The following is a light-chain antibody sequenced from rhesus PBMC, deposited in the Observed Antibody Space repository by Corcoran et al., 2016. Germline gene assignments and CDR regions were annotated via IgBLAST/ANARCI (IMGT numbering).Light chain of an antibody. J-gene: IGKJ1*01. Sequence: DIQMTQSPSSLSASVGDRVTITCTASQGISNWLAWYQQKPGKAPKLLIYKASNLETGVPSRVSGSGSGTDFTITISSLQPEEIATYYCQQHDNSPPWTFGQGTKVEIK. V-gene: IGKV1-69*01. CDR3: QQHDNSPPWT. CDR2: KAS. CDR1: QGISNW.